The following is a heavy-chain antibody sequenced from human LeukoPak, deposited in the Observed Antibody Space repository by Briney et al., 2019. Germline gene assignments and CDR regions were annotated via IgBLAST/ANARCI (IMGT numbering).Heavy chain of an antibody. CDR3: AKDSGWFRFDY. CDR2: ISGSGAST. CDR1: GFTLRTIA. Sequence: GGSLRLSCLTSGFTLRTIAMSWVRQAPGKGLEWISGISGSGASTYYADSVKGRFTISRDDSRNTLYLQMNSLRGDDTAVYYCAKDSGWFRFDYWGQGTLVTVSS. D-gene: IGHD6-13*01. J-gene: IGHJ4*02. V-gene: IGHV3-23*01.